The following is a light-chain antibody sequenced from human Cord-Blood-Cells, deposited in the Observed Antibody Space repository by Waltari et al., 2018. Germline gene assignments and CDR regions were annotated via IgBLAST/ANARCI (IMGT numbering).Light chain of an antibody. CDR1: QRISSW. Sequence: DIQMTQSPSTLSASVGDRVTITCRASQRISSWLGWYQQKPGKAPKLLIYDASSLESGVPSRFSGSGSGTEFTLTISSLQPDDFATYYCQQYNSYSTTFGQGTKLEIK. CDR2: DAS. CDR3: QQYNSYSTT. J-gene: IGKJ2*01. V-gene: IGKV1-5*01.